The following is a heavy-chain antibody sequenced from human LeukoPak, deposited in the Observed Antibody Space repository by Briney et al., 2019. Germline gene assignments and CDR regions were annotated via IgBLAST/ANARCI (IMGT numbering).Heavy chain of an antibody. J-gene: IGHJ4*02. V-gene: IGHV4-4*07. Sequence: SETLSLTCTVSGGSISTYYWSWIRQPAGKGLEWIGRIYTTGSTNYNPSLKSRVTISVDTSKNQFSLKLSSVTAADTAVYYCARHLMGSGSYVVDYWGQGTLVTVSS. D-gene: IGHD3-10*01. CDR3: ARHLMGSGSYVVDY. CDR2: IYTTGST. CDR1: GGSISTYY.